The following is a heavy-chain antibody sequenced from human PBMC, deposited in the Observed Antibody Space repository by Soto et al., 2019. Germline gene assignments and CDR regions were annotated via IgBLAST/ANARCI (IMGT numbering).Heavy chain of an antibody. V-gene: IGHV4-4*02. Sequence: SETLSLTCAVSGGSISSSNWWSWVRQPPGKGLEWIGEIYHSGSTNYNPSLKSRVTISVDTSKNQFSLKLSSVTAADTAVYYCARGKRGYSYGARRYYFDYWGQGTLVTVSS. CDR1: GGSISSSNW. D-gene: IGHD5-18*01. CDR3: ARGKRGYSYGARRYYFDY. CDR2: IYHSGST. J-gene: IGHJ4*02.